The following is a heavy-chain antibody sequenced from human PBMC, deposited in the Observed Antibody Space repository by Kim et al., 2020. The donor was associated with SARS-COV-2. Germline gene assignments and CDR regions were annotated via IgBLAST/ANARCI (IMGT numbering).Heavy chain of an antibody. Sequence: SGTIVYADSVKGRYTISRDNTKNSLYLQMNSLRGEDTAVYYCAPRGPHFDYWGQGTLVTVSS. CDR3: APRGPHFDY. J-gene: IGHJ4*02. CDR2: SGTI. V-gene: IGHV3-48*01.